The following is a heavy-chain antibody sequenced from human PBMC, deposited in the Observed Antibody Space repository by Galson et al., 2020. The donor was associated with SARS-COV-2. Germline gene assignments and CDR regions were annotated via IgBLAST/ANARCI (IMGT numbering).Heavy chain of an antibody. CDR1: GITISSYG. Sequence: LKISCAASGITISSYGMHWVRQAPGKGLGLVAVISYDGSNKYYADSVKGRFTIPRDNSKNTLYLQMNSLKAEDTAVYYCASSRNSYYYDSSGYFGSIDYWGQGTLVTVSS. CDR3: ASSRNSYYYDSSGYFGSIDY. J-gene: IGHJ4*02. V-gene: IGHV3-30*03. D-gene: IGHD3-22*01. CDR2: ISYDGSNK.